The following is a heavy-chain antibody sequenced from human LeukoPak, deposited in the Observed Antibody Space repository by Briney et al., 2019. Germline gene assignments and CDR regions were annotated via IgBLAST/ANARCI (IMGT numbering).Heavy chain of an antibody. CDR2: INHSGST. V-gene: IGHV4-34*01. CDR1: GSSFSGYY. J-gene: IGHJ4*02. Sequence: SETLSLTCGVYGSSFSGYYWSWIRQPPGKGLEWIGEINHSGSTNYNPSLKSRVTISLDTSKNQFSLKLSSVTAAGTAVYYCARGSIVVLVAATPDYWGQGTLVTVSS. D-gene: IGHD2-15*01. CDR3: ARGSIVVLVAATPDY.